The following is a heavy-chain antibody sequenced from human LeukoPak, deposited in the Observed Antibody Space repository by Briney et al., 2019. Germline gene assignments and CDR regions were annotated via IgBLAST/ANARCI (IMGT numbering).Heavy chain of an antibody. V-gene: IGHV3-74*01. J-gene: IGHJ4*02. CDR1: GFTFSGYW. D-gene: IGHD1-26*01. Sequence: PGGSLRLSCVASGFTFSGYWMHWVRQAPGKGLVWVSRINSDGSSTSYADSVKGRFTISRDNAKNTLYLQMNSLRVEDTAVYYCARRSSGSPPYYFDYWGQGTLVTVSS. CDR2: INSDGSST. CDR3: ARRSSGSPPYYFDY.